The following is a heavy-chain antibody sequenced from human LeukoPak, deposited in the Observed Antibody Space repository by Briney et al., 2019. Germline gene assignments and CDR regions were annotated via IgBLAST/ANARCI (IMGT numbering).Heavy chain of an antibody. CDR1: GYTFTSYY. Sequence: ASVKVSCKASGYTFTSYYMHWVRQAPGQGLKWMGIINPSGGSTSYAQKFQGRVTMTRDTSTSTVYMELSSLRSEDTAVYYCARDFPDYYDSSGRENWFDPWGQGTLVTVSS. CDR3: ARDFPDYYDSSGRENWFDP. J-gene: IGHJ5*02. D-gene: IGHD3-22*01. CDR2: INPSGGST. V-gene: IGHV1-46*01.